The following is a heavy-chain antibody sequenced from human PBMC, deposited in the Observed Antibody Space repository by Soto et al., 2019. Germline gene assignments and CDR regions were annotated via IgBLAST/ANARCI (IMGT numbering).Heavy chain of an antibody. CDR3: AKDPIYGGNSGGEDD. J-gene: IGHJ4*02. V-gene: IGHV3-23*01. Sequence: PGGSLRLSCAASGFTFSSYSMNWVRQAPGKGLEWVSAISGSGGSTYYADSVKGRFTISRDNSKNTLYLQMNSLRAEDTAVYYCAKDPIYGGNSGGEDDWGQGTLVTVSS. CDR1: GFTFSSYS. CDR2: ISGSGGST. D-gene: IGHD4-17*01.